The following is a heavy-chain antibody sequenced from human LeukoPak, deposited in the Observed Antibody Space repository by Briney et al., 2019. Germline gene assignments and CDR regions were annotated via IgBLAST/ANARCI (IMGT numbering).Heavy chain of an antibody. CDR2: INPNSGGT. D-gene: IGHD3-22*01. Sequence: ASVKVSCKASGYTFTGYYMHWVRQAPGQGLEWMGWINPNSGGTNYAQKFQGWVTMTRDTSISTAYMELSRLRSDDTAVYYCARDQLYFFDSSGFDFWGQGTLVTVSS. CDR3: ARDQLYFFDSSGFDF. V-gene: IGHV1-2*04. CDR1: GYTFTGYY. J-gene: IGHJ4*02.